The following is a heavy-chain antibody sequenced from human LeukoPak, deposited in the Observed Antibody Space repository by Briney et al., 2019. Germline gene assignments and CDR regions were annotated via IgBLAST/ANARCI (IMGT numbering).Heavy chain of an antibody. D-gene: IGHD2-2*01. CDR1: GYTFTGYY. CDR2: INPNSGGT. CDR3: ARLPYCSSTSCYLAPVDYYYYGMDV. J-gene: IGHJ6*02. V-gene: IGHV1-2*02. Sequence: GASVKVSFKASGYTFTGYYMHWVRQAPGQGRERMGWINPNSGGTNYAQKFQGRVTMTRDTSISTAYMELSRLRSDDTAVYYCARLPYCSSTSCYLAPVDYYYYGMDVWGQGTTVTVSS.